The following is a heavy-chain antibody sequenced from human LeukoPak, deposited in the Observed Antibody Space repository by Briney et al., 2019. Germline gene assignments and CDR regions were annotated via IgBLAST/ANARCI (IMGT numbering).Heavy chain of an antibody. J-gene: IGHJ3*02. D-gene: IGHD3-3*01. CDR1: GGSISSYY. Sequence: PSETLSLTCTVSGGSISSYYWSWIRQPPGKGLEWIGYIYYSGSTNYNPSLKSRVTISVDTSKNQFSLKLSSVTAADTAVYYCASTVLEWYAFDIWGQGTMVTVSS. CDR3: ASTVLEWYAFDI. CDR2: IYYSGST. V-gene: IGHV4-59*01.